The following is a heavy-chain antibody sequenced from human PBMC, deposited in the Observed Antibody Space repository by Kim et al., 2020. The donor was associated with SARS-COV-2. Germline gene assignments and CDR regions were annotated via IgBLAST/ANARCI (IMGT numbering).Heavy chain of an antibody. CDR3: AKDGSYDSTLRAFDI. Sequence: DSVKGRFTISRDNAKNSLYLQMNSLRAEDTALYYCAKDGSYDSTLRAFDIWGQGTMVTVSS. D-gene: IGHD3-22*01. V-gene: IGHV3-9*01. J-gene: IGHJ3*02.